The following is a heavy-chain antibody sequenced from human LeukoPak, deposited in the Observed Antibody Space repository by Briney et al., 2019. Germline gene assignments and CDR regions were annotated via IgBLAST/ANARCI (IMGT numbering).Heavy chain of an antibody. Sequence: SETLSLTCTVSGDSFTIRYWSWVRQSPGKGLEWIGYIYYSGSTNYNPSLKSRVTISVDASKNQFSLKLSSVTAADTAVYYCARGPEYSRTAGDMDVWGKGTTVTVSS. V-gene: IGHV4-59*11. J-gene: IGHJ6*03. CDR3: ARGPEYSRTAGDMDV. CDR2: IYYSGST. D-gene: IGHD6-6*01. CDR1: GDSFTIRY.